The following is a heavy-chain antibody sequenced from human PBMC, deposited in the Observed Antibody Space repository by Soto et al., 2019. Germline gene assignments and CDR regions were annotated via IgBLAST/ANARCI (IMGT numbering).Heavy chain of an antibody. Sequence: ASVKVSCKVSGYTLTELSMHWARQAPGKGLEWMGGFDPEDGETIYAQKFQGRVTMTEDTSTDTAYLQWNSLKSSDTAMYYCATRVHGDYPGKYYYAMDVWGQGTLVTVSS. V-gene: IGHV1-24*01. CDR3: ATRVHGDYPGKYYYAMDV. CDR1: GYTLTELS. CDR2: FDPEDGET. J-gene: IGHJ6*02. D-gene: IGHD2-21*01.